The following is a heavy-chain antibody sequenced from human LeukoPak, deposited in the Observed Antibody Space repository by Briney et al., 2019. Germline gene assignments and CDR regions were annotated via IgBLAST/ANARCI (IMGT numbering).Heavy chain of an antibody. CDR2: ITPIFGTA. V-gene: IGHV1-69*13. D-gene: IGHD3-22*01. CDR3: AREWGLESSGYYYAY. CDR1: GGTFSRFT. Sequence: ASVKVSCKASGGTFSRFTISWVRQAPGQGFEWMGGITPIFGTANFAQKFQGRVSITADESTSTAFMELSSLRSEDTAVYYCAREWGLESSGYYYAYWGQGTLVTVSS. J-gene: IGHJ4*02.